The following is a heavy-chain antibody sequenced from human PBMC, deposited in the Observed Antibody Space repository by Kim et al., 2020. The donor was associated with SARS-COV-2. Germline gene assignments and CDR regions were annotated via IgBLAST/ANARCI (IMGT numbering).Heavy chain of an antibody. CDR3: ARVAGYYGDWEYYFDY. CDR2: ISSSSSYT. CDR1: GFTFSDYY. D-gene: IGHD4-17*01. Sequence: GGSLRLSCAASGFTFSDYYMSWIRQAPGKGLEWVSYISSSSSYTNYADSVKGRFTISRDNAKNSLYLQMNSLRAEDTAVYYCARVAGYYGDWEYYFDYWGQGTLVTVSA. V-gene: IGHV3-11*06. J-gene: IGHJ4*02.